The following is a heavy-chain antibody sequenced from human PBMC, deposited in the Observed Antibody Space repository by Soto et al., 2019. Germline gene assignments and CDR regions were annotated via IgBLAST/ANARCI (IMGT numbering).Heavy chain of an antibody. CDR3: ARDGVSYTLLA. CDR1: GYTFTSYY. J-gene: IGHJ4*02. Sequence: ASVKVSCKASGYTFTSYYMPCVRQAPGQGLEWMGIINPSGGSTSYAQKFQGRVTMTRDTSTSTVYMELSSLRSEDTAVYYCARDGVSYTLLAWGQGTLVTVSS. D-gene: IGHD1-26*01. CDR2: INPSGGST. V-gene: IGHV1-46*01.